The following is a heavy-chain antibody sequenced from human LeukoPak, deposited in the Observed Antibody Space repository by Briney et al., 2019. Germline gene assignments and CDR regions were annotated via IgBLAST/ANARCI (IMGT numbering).Heavy chain of an antibody. CDR1: GGSISSYY. CDR3: ARHNREWEHDY. CDR2: IYTSGST. V-gene: IGHV4-4*09. Sequence: PSETLSLTCTVSGGSISSYYWSWIRQPPGKGLEWIGYIYTSGSTNYNPSLKSRVTISVDTSKNRFSLKLSSVTAADTAVYYCARHNREWEHDYWGQGTLVTVSS. J-gene: IGHJ4*02. D-gene: IGHD1-26*01.